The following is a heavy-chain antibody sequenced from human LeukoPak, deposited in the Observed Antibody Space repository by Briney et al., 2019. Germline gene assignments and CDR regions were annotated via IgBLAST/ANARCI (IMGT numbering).Heavy chain of an antibody. CDR2: ISYDGSIE. J-gene: IGHJ4*02. V-gene: IGHV3-30*01. CDR1: GFTFSNYA. CDR3: ARDSTHYYDSGSSGPHYFDY. Sequence: QPARSLRLSCAASGFTFSNYAMHWVRQAPGKGPEWVAVISYDGSIEYYADSVKGRFTISRDNSKNTLYLQMNSLRAEDTAVYYCARDSTHYYDSGSSGPHYFDYWGQGTLVTVSS. D-gene: IGHD3-10*01.